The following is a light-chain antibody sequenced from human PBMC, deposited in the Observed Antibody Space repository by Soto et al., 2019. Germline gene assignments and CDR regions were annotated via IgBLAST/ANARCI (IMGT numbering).Light chain of an antibody. CDR3: QQYGNSPIT. Sequence: EIVLTQSLATLSFSPVERAKLSCMASERIYSAYLGWYQQKPGQAPRLLIYGTSSRATGIPDRFSGSGSGTDFTLTISRLEPEDFAVYYCQQYGNSPITCGQGTRLEIK. CDR1: ERIYSAY. J-gene: IGKJ5*01. V-gene: IGKV3-20*01. CDR2: GTS.